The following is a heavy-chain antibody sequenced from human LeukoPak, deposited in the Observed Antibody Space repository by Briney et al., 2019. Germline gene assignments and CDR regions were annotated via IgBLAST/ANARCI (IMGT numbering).Heavy chain of an antibody. D-gene: IGHD2-2*01. CDR2: IYPDDPDT. CDR1: GYSFSDYW. Sequence: GESLKISCKASGYSFSDYWIGWVRQMPGKGLELVGMIYPDDPDTRYSPSFQGQVTISADKSINTAFLQWSSLEASDTAMYYCAKSARGYCSSSSCFGYYGMDVWGQGTTVTVSS. CDR3: AKSARGYCSSSSCFGYYGMDV. V-gene: IGHV5-51*01. J-gene: IGHJ6*02.